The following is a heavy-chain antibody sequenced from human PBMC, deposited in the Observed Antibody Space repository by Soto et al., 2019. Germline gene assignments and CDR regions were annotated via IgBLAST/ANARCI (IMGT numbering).Heavy chain of an antibody. J-gene: IGHJ4*02. Sequence: QVQLVQSGAEVKKPGSSVKVSCKASGGTFSSYAISWVRQAPGQGLEWMGGIIPIFGTANYAQKFQGRVTITAEKSTSTAYMELSSLRSEDTAVYYCARAIDLVATIHYFDYWGQGTLVTVSS. CDR2: IIPIFGTA. CDR1: GGTFSSYA. V-gene: IGHV1-69*06. D-gene: IGHD5-12*01. CDR3: ARAIDLVATIHYFDY.